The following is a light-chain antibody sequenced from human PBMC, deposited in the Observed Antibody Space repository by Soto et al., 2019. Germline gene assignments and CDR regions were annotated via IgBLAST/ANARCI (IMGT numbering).Light chain of an antibody. CDR1: ESLSTY. V-gene: IGKV3-15*01. CDR2: GAS. J-gene: IGKJ2*01. CDR3: QSYNDWPFT. Sequence: EIVMTQSPATLSVSPGERVTLSCRASESLSTYLAWYQQKPGQAPRLLIYGASTKATGIPARFSGSGSATDFTLTISSRQSEGFAVYYCQSYNDWPFTFGQGTKLEI.